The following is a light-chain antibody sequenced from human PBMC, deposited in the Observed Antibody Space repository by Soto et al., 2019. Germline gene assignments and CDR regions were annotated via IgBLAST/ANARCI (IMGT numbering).Light chain of an antibody. CDR2: GAS. V-gene: IGKV3-20*01. J-gene: IGKJ2*01. Sequence: EIVLTQSPGTLSLSPGERATLSCRASQSVSSSYLAWYQQKPGQAPRLLIYGASSRATGIPDRFSGSGSGTDVTLTISRLEPADFAVYYCQQYGSSPEYTFGQGTKLEIK. CDR3: QQYGSSPEYT. CDR1: QSVSSSY.